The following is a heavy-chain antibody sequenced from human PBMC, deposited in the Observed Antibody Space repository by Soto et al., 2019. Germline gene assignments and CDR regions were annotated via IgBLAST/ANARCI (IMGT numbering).Heavy chain of an antibody. J-gene: IGHJ1*01. CDR3: AKGDGRCRADYFEH. Sequence: QVQLVESGGGVVQPGRSLRLSCAASGFTFSSYGMHWVRQAPGKGLEWVAVIWYDGSNKYYADSVKGRFTISRDNSKNTLYQQMNSLRAEDTAMYYCAKGDGRCRADYFEHWGQGTLVTVSS. CDR2: IWYDGSNK. CDR1: GFTFSSYG. V-gene: IGHV3-33*06. D-gene: IGHD1-26*01.